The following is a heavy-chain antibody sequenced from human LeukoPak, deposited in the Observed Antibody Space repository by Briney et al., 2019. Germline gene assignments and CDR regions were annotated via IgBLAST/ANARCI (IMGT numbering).Heavy chain of an antibody. D-gene: IGHD6-6*01. CDR3: ARGIAARPDFDY. V-gene: IGHV4-39*07. CDR1: DGSISSSSYY. Sequence: SETLSLTCTVSDGSISSSSYYWGWIRQPPGKGREWIGSIYYSGNTYYNPSLKSRVTISVDTSNNQFSLRLRSVTAADTAVYYCARGIAARPDFDYWGQGTLVTVSS. J-gene: IGHJ4*02. CDR2: IYYSGNT.